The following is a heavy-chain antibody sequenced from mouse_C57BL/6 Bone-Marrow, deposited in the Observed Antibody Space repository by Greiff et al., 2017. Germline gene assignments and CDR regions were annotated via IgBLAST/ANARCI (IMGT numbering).Heavy chain of an antibody. J-gene: IGHJ4*01. CDR2: MHPNGGSP. Sequence: QVQLQQSGAELVKPGASVTLSCKASGYTFTNYWMHWVKQRPGQGLEWIGMMHPNGGSPDYNEKFKSEATLSVDKSSRTAYMELSSLTSEDSAVYYCARSYDYDDYTMDYWGQGTSVTVSS. CDR1: GYTFTNYW. D-gene: IGHD2-4*01. CDR3: ARSYDYDDYTMDY. V-gene: IGHV1-64*01.